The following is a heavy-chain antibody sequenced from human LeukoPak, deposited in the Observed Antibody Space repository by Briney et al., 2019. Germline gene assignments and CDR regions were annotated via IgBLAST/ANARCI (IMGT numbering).Heavy chain of an antibody. J-gene: IGHJ6*02. CDR3: ARSPAEWFGELNYYYYGMDV. CDR1: GFTFSSYW. CDR2: IKQDGSEK. Sequence: GGSLRLSCAASGFTFSSYWMSWVRQAPGKGLEWVANIKQDGSEKYYVDSVKGRFTISRDNARNSLYLQMNSLRAEDTAVYYCARSPAEWFGELNYYYYGMDVWGQGTTVTVSS. V-gene: IGHV3-7*01. D-gene: IGHD3-10*01.